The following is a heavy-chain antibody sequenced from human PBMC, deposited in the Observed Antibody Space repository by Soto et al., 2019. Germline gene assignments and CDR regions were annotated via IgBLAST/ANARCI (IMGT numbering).Heavy chain of an antibody. D-gene: IGHD2-2*01. V-gene: IGHV3-74*01. CDR2: INSDGSST. CDR1: GFTFSSYW. J-gene: IGHJ6*02. Sequence: GGSLRLSCAASGFTFSSYWMHWVRQAPGKGLVWVSRINSDGSSTSYADSVKGRFTISRDNAKNTLYLQMNSLRAEDTAVYYCARAPQGYCSSTSCSPPRGYYYYGMDVWGQGTTVTVSS. CDR3: ARAPQGYCSSTSCSPPRGYYYYGMDV.